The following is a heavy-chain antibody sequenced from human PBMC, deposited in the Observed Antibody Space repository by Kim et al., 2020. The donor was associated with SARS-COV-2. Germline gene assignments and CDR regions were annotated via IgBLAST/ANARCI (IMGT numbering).Heavy chain of an antibody. D-gene: IGHD6-19*01. CDR3: ARDGIAVPPIDH. V-gene: IGHV3-74*01. Sequence: YADSGKGRFTISRDNAKNTLYIQMHRLRAEDTAVYFCARDGIAVPPIDHWGQGALVTVSS. J-gene: IGHJ4*02.